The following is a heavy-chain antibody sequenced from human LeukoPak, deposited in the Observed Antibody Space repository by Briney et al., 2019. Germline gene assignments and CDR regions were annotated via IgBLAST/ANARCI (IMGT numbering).Heavy chain of an antibody. CDR1: GGSIGKYH. Sequence: PSETLSLTCSVSGGSIGKYHWTWIRQPPGKRLEWIGYVYYTGNLNYNPSLERRVSLSIDTSKNQFSLSLSSVTAADTAVYYCARGSALGTGPPSLDSWGQGTLVTVSS. CDR3: ARGSALGTGPPSLDS. J-gene: IGHJ4*02. CDR2: VYYTGNL. D-gene: IGHD6-13*01. V-gene: IGHV4-59*01.